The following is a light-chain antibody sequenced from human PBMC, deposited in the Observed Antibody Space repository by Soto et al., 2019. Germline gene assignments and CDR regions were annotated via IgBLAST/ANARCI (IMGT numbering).Light chain of an antibody. CDR2: EVS. J-gene: IGLJ3*02. CDR3: TSYAGSNIWV. Sequence: QSALTQPPSASGSPGQSVTISCTGTSSDVGAYNYVSWYQQYPGIAPKLMIYEVSKRPSGVPDRFSGSKSGKTASLTVSGLQPEDEADYYWTSYAGSNIWVFGGGTKLTVL. CDR1: SSDVGAYNY. V-gene: IGLV2-8*01.